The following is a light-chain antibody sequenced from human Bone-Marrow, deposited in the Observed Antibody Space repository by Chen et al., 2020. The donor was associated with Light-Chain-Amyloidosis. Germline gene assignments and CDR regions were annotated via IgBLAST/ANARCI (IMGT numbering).Light chain of an antibody. J-gene: IGLJ3*02. Sequence: QSALTQPASVSGSPGQSITISCTGTSSDVGSYNLVSWYQQHPGKAPKFMIYEVNKRPSGVSNRFSGSKSGNTASLTISGLQAEDEADYYCCSYAGSSTPWVFGGGTKLTVL. CDR1: SSDVGSYNL. CDR3: CSYAGSSTPWV. V-gene: IGLV2-23*02. CDR2: EVN.